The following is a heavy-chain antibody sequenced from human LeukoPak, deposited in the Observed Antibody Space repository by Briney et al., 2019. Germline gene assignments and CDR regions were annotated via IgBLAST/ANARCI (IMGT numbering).Heavy chain of an antibody. D-gene: IGHD2-2*01. CDR2: ITSSSSYI. J-gene: IGHJ4*02. CDR3: ARDWYYAIDY. V-gene: IGHV3-21*01. CDR1: GFTFSSYN. Sequence: GRSLRLSCAASGFTFSSYNMNWVRQAPGRGLEWVSSITSSSSYIYYADSVRGRFTISRDNAKNSLYLQMNSLRVDDTAVYYCARDWYYAIDYWGQGTLVTVSS.